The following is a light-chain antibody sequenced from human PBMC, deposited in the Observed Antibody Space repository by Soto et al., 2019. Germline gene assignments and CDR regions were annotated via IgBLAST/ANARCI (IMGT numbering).Light chain of an antibody. V-gene: IGKV1-5*01. J-gene: IGKJ1*01. CDR3: QQYNSYPWT. CDR2: DAS. Sequence: IQMSHSPSTLSGSIGDRVTITGRASQSISSWLAWYQQKPGKAPKLLIYDASSLESGVPSRFSGSGSGTEFTLTISSLQPDDFATYYCQQYNSYPWTFGQGTKVDIK. CDR1: QSISSW.